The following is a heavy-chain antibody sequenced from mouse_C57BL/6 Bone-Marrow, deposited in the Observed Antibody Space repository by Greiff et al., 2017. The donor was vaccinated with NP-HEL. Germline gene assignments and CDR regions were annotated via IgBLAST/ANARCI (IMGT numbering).Heavy chain of an antibody. J-gene: IGHJ4*01. Sequence: LVESGAELVRPGTSVKMSCKASGYTFTNYWIGWAKQRPGHGLEWIGDIYPGGGYTNYNEKFKGKATLTADKSSSTAYMQFSSLTSEDSAIDYCARSHYYGSRGYAMDYWGQGTSVTVSS. V-gene: IGHV1-63*01. CDR2: IYPGGGYT. CDR1: GYTFTNYW. CDR3: ARSHYYGSRGYAMDY. D-gene: IGHD1-1*01.